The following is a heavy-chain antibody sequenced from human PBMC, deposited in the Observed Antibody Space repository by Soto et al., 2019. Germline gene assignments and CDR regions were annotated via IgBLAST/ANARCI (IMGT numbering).Heavy chain of an antibody. CDR3: AKDREKVVTPTNWFDP. D-gene: IGHD2-21*02. Sequence: GGSLRLSCAASGFTFSSYAMSWVRQAPGKGLEWVSAISGSGGSTYYADSVKGRFTISRDNSKNTLYVQMNSLRAEDTAVYYCAKDREKVVTPTNWFDPWGQGTPVTVSS. CDR1: GFTFSSYA. V-gene: IGHV3-23*01. J-gene: IGHJ5*02. CDR2: ISGSGGST.